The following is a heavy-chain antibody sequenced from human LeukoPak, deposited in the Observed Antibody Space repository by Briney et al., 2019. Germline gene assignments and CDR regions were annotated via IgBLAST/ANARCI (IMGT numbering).Heavy chain of an antibody. CDR1: GFTFSSYA. CDR3: AKDEKVNYYDSSGYLSGPFDY. D-gene: IGHD3-22*01. J-gene: IGHJ4*02. Sequence: GGSLRLSCAASGFTFSSYAMSWVRQAPGKGLEWVSAISGSGGSTYYADSVKGRFTISRDNSKNTLYLQMNSLRAEDTAVYYCAKDEKVNYYDSSGYLSGPFDYWGQGTLVTVSS. CDR2: ISGSGGST. V-gene: IGHV3-23*01.